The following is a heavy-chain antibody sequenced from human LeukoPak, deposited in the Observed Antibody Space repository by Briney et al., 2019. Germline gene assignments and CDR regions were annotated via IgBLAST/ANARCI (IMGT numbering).Heavy chain of an antibody. Sequence: PGRSLRLSCAASGFTFSSYAMHWVRQAPGKGLEWVAVISYDGSNKYYADSVKGRFTTSRDNSKNTLYLQMNSLRAEDTAVYYCARDGGGTTLDYWGQGTLVTVSS. D-gene: IGHD1-1*01. CDR3: ARDGGGTTLDY. CDR2: ISYDGSNK. J-gene: IGHJ4*02. V-gene: IGHV3-30*04. CDR1: GFTFSSYA.